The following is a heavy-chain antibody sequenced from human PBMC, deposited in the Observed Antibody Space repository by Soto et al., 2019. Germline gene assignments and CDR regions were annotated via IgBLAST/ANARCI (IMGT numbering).Heavy chain of an antibody. J-gene: IGHJ4*02. CDR2: IWYDGSNK. CDR1: GFTFSSYG. V-gene: IGHV3-33*01. D-gene: IGHD3-10*01. CDR3: ARERAPLGAPLDY. Sequence: GGSLRLSCAASGFTFSSYGMHWVRQAPGKGLEWVAVIWYDGSNKYFADSVKGRFTISRDNSKNPLYLQMNSLRAEDTAVYYCARERAPLGAPLDYWGQGTLVTVSS.